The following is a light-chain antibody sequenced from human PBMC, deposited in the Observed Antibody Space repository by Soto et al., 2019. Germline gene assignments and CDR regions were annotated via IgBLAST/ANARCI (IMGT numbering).Light chain of an antibody. CDR1: SSDVGNYGV. CDR2: DGS. V-gene: IGLV2-23*01. Sequence: QSVLTQPASVSGSPGQSITISCTGSSSDVGNYGVVSWYQQHPGKVPKLIIYDGSQRPSGVSDRFSGSKSGNTASLTISGLQAEDEADYYCSLDAGTGTYVFGTGTKGTVL. J-gene: IGLJ1*01. CDR3: SLDAGTGTYV.